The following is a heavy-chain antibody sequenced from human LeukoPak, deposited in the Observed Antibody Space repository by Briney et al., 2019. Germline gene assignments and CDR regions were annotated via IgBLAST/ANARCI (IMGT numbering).Heavy chain of an antibody. CDR2: IYTSRVT. J-gene: IGHJ4*02. V-gene: IGHV4-61*02. D-gene: IGHD1-26*01. CDR1: GGSISSGNYY. CDR3: ARRPRNTGNYDGRNYDGPSGLDY. Sequence: SQTLSLTCTVSGGSISSGNYYWTWIRQSAGKRLEWIGRIYTSRVTTYNPSLKSRVTISVDTSKNQFSLKLSSVTAADRAVYYCARRPRNTGNYDGRNYDGPSGLDYWGQGTLVTVSP.